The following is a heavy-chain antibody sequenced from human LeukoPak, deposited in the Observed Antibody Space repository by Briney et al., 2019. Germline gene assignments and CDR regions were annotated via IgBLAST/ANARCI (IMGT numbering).Heavy chain of an antibody. V-gene: IGHV3-48*03. J-gene: IGHJ3*02. CDR2: ICTSDSST. Sequence: PGGSLRLSCAASGFTFSSYEMNWVREAPGKGLEWVSYICTSDSSTYYADSVKGRFTISRDNAKNSLYLQMHSLRAEDTAVYYCARYGDSSVYYSADAFDIWGQGTLVTVSS. D-gene: IGHD3-22*01. CDR1: GFTFSSYE. CDR3: ARYGDSSVYYSADAFDI.